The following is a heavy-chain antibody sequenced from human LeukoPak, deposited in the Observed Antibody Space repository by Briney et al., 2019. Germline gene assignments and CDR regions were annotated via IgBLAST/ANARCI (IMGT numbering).Heavy chain of an antibody. V-gene: IGHV3-23*01. CDR2: ISGCGGST. CDR1: GFTFSSYA. Sequence: GGSLRLSCAASGFTFSSYAMSWVRQAPGKGLEWVSAISGCGGSTYYADSVKGRFTISRDNSKNTLYLQMNSLRAEDTAVYYCAKGIREWLALYDYWGQGTLVTVSS. CDR3: AKGIREWLALYDY. D-gene: IGHD6-19*01. J-gene: IGHJ4*02.